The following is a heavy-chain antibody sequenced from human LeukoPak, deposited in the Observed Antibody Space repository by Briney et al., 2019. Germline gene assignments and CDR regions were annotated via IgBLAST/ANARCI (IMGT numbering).Heavy chain of an antibody. D-gene: IGHD6-19*01. V-gene: IGHV3-21*01. CDR1: GFTLSSYS. J-gene: IGHJ4*02. Sequence: GGSLRLSCAASGFTLSSYSMSWVRQAPGKGLEWVSSISSSSSYIYYADSVKGRFTISRDNAKNSLYLQMNSLRAEDTAVYYCARVAVADFDYWGQGTLVTVSS. CDR2: ISSSSSYI. CDR3: ARVAVADFDY.